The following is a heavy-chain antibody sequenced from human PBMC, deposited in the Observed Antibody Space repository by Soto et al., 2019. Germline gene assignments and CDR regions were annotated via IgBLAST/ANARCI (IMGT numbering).Heavy chain of an antibody. D-gene: IGHD6-19*01. Sequence: QVQLEESGGGLVKPGGSLRLSCAASGFTFSAVYMSWIRQAPNKGLEYISYISSSGTSANYADSVKGRFTISRDNAKNSLYLQMNRRRAEDTAVYYCARDRGAVTGQDFDYWGQGALVTVSS. CDR3: ARDRGAVTGQDFDY. CDR2: ISSSGTSA. J-gene: IGHJ4*02. CDR1: GFTFSAVY. V-gene: IGHV3-11*05.